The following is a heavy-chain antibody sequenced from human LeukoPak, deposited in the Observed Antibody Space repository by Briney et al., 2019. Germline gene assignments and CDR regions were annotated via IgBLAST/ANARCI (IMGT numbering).Heavy chain of an antibody. J-gene: IGHJ6*02. CDR3: VRAGTRGWDSYNYAMDV. CDR1: GFTFSNYW. Sequence: GGSLRLSCAASGFTFSNYWMSWVRQAPGKGLEWVANIEQDGSEEHYVDSVEGRFTISRDNAKNSLYLQMDALRAEDTAVYYCVRAGTRGWDSYNYAMDVWGQGTTVTVSS. D-gene: IGHD6-19*01. CDR2: IEQDGSEE. V-gene: IGHV3-7*01.